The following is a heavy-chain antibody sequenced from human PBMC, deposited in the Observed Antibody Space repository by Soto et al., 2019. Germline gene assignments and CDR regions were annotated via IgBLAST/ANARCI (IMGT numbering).Heavy chain of an antibody. D-gene: IGHD4-17*01. CDR2: IYYSGST. J-gene: IGHJ4*02. CDR3: ARRYGGLLDY. CDR1: GGSISSYY. V-gene: IGHV4-59*08. Sequence: SETLSLTCTVSGGSISSYYWSWIRQPPGKGLEWIGYIYYSGSTNYNPSLKSRVTISVDTSKNQFSLKLSSVTAADTAVYYCARRYGGLLDYWGQGTLVIVSS.